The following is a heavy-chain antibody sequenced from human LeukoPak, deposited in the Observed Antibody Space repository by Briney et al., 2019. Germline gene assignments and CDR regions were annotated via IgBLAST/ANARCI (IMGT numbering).Heavy chain of an antibody. J-gene: IGHJ4*02. CDR3: AKGHFGAGHY. CDR2: ITGDGGTT. Sequence: GESLKISCAASGFTFGDYTMHWFRQPPGRGLQWVSLITGDGGTTSYAGSVKGRFTISRDNSKNSLSLHMNSLRNEDTALYYCAKGHFGAGHYWGQGTLVTVSS. D-gene: IGHD3-3*01. CDR1: GFTFGDYT. V-gene: IGHV3-43*02.